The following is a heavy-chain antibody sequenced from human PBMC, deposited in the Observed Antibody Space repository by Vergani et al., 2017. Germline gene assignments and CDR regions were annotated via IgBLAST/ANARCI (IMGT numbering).Heavy chain of an antibody. J-gene: IGHJ6*04. D-gene: IGHD3-10*01. V-gene: IGHV1-69*12. CDR1: GGTFGRHA. Sequence: QFQLVQSGNEVKKPGSSVKISCEASGGTFGRHAISWVRQAPGAGLEWMGGIIPMFGTTSYPQKFQGRVTISADASTRTVYMEVSSLSVEDTALYYCAREKYGPGSDPVYFYYGIDVWGEGTTVTVSS. CDR2: IIPMFGTT. CDR3: AREKYGPGSDPVYFYYGIDV.